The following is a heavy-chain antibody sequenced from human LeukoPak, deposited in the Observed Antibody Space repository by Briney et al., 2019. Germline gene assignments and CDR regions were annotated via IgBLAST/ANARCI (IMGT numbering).Heavy chain of an antibody. CDR3: AKDRRERYGDYVFDY. D-gene: IGHD4-17*01. J-gene: IGHJ4*02. Sequence: PGGSLRLSCAASGFTFSSYAMSWVRQAPGKGLEWVSAISGSGGSTYYADSVKGRFTISRDNSKNTLYLQMNSLRAEDTAVYYCAKDRRERYGDYVFDYWGQGTLVTVFS. CDR2: ISGSGGST. V-gene: IGHV3-23*01. CDR1: GFTFSSYA.